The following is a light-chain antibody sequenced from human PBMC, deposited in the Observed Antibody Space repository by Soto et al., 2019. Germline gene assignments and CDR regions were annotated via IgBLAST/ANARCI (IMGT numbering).Light chain of an antibody. CDR1: TGAVTGGYY. Sequence: QTVVTQEPSLTVSPGGTVTLTCASSTGAVTGGYYPNWFQRKPGQAPRPLIYSTSNKHSWTPARFSGSLLGGKAALTLSGVPPEDEAEYYCLLYYGGAQLIFGGGTKLTVL. CDR2: STS. J-gene: IGLJ2*01. CDR3: LLYYGGAQLI. V-gene: IGLV7-43*01.